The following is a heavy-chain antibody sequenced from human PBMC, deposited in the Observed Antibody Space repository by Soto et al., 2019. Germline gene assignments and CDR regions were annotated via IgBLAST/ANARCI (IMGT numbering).Heavy chain of an antibody. CDR1: GYTFTSYD. CDR3: ARGDSPYYDSSGYGFD. V-gene: IGHV1-8*01. J-gene: IGHJ4*02. CDR2: MNPNSGNT. D-gene: IGHD3-22*01. Sequence: ASVKVSCKASGYTFTSYDINWVRQATGQGLEWMGWMNPNSGNTGYAQKFQARVTMTRNTSISTAYMELSSLRSEDTAVYYFARGDSPYYDSSGYGFDWGQGTLVTVSS.